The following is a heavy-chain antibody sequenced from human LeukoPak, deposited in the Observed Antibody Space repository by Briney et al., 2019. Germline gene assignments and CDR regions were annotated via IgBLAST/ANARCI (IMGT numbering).Heavy chain of an antibody. J-gene: IGHJ6*03. D-gene: IGHD3-10*01. Sequence: PSETLSLTCTVSGGSISSSSYYWGWIRQPPGKGLEWIGSIYYSGSTYYNPSLKSRVTISVDTSKNQFSLKLSSVTAADTAVYYCARGPMVRGLGPRYYYYYYMDVWGKGTTVTISS. CDR3: ARGPMVRGLGPRYYYYYYMDV. CDR2: IYYSGST. CDR1: GGSISSSSYY. V-gene: IGHV4-39*07.